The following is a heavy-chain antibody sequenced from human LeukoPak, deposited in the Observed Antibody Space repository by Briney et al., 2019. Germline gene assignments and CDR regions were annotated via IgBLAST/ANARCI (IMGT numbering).Heavy chain of an antibody. V-gene: IGHV4-59*11. CDR2: IHFSGIT. J-gene: IGHJ6*02. CDR1: GGSISSHY. Sequence: PSETLSLTCTVSGGSISSHYWSWIRQPPGKGLEWIGYIHFSGITTYNPSLKSRVTISVDTSKNRFSLRLTSLTAADTAVYYCARDWELLSDYFYAVDVWGQGTTVTVSS. CDR3: ARDWELLSDYFYAVDV. D-gene: IGHD2/OR15-2a*01.